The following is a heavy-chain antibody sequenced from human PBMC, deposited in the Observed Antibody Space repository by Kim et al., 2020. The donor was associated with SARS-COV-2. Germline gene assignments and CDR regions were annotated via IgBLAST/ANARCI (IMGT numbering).Heavy chain of an antibody. Sequence: SQTLSLTCAISGDSVSNNRGAWNWIRQSPSRGLEWLGRTYYRSKWYYDYALSVRGRITINPDTSKNQFSLQLNSVTPEDTAVYYCAADHSFKSWGQGTLVTVSS. J-gene: IGHJ4*02. CDR1: GDSVSNNRGA. V-gene: IGHV6-1*01. CDR3: AADHSFKS. CDR2: TYYRSKWYY.